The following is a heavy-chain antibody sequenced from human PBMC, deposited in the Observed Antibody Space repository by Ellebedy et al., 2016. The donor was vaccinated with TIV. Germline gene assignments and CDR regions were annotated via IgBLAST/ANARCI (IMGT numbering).Heavy chain of an antibody. Sequence: GESLKISCKGSGYNFTNYWINWVRQMPGQGLEWMGKIDPSNSFTKYSPSFQGLVTISVDNSINTAYVQWSSLQASDTVIYYCARGQKWFGELAGALDFWGRGTMVTVSS. J-gene: IGHJ3*01. CDR2: IDPSNSFT. CDR1: GYNFTNYW. CDR3: ARGQKWFGELAGALDF. D-gene: IGHD3-10*01. V-gene: IGHV5-10-1*01.